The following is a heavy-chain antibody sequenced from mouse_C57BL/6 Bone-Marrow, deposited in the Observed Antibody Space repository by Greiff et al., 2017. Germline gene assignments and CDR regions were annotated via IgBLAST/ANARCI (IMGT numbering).Heavy chain of an antibody. CDR1: GYTFTSYW. Sequence: VQLQQPGAELVRPGSSVKLSCTASGYTFTSYWMHWVKQRPIQGLEWIGNIDPSDSETHYNQKFKDKATLTVDKSSSTAYMQLSSLTSEDSAVYYCARGGYWYFDVWGTGTTVTVSS. CDR2: IDPSDSET. CDR3: ARGGYWYFDV. J-gene: IGHJ1*03. V-gene: IGHV1-52*01.